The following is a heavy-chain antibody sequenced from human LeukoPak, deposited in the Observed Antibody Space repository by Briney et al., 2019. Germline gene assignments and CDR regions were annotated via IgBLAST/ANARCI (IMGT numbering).Heavy chain of an antibody. V-gene: IGHV4-61*01. CDR3: ARDRSIATTVGHYYYYGMDV. Sequence: SETLSLTCTVSGGSVSSGSYYWSWIRQPPGKGLEWIGYIYYSGSTNYNPSLKSRVTISVDTSKNQFSLKLSSVTAADTAVYYCARDRSIATTVGHYYYYGMDVWGQGTTVTVSS. CDR1: GGSVSSGSYY. D-gene: IGHD1-26*01. J-gene: IGHJ6*02. CDR2: IYYSGST.